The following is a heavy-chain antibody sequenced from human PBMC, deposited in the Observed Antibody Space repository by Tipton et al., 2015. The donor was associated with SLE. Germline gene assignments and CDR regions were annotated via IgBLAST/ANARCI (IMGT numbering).Heavy chain of an antibody. CDR2: INQSGNT. CDR3: ARRVGQLLLQKSWFDP. J-gene: IGHJ5*02. Sequence: TLSLTCAVYGGSFRDYSWSWIRQSPGKGMEWIGEINQSGNTIYSPSLKSRVTISVDTSKNQFSLSLTSVTAADTALYFCARRVGQLLLQKSWFDPWGQGTLVTVSS. D-gene: IGHD2-2*01. CDR1: GGSFRDYS. V-gene: IGHV4-34*01.